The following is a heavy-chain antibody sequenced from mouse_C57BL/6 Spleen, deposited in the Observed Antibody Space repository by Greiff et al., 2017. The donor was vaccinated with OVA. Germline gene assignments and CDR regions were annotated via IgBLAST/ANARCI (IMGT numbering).Heavy chain of an antibody. V-gene: IGHV5-6*01. J-gene: IGHJ3*01. CDR1: GFTFSSYG. CDR3: AREDGSSCGGWFAD. CDR2: ISSGGSYT. Sequence: EVQLVESGADLVKPGGSLKLSCAASGFTFSSYGMPWVRQTPDQRLEWVANISSGGSYTYYPDSVKGRFTISRDNATNTLYLQMSSLKSEDTAMYYCAREDGSSCGGWFADWGQGTLVTVSA. D-gene: IGHD1-1*01.